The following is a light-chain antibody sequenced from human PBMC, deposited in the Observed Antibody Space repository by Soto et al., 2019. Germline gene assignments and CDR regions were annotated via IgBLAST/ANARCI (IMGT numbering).Light chain of an antibody. V-gene: IGKV3-15*01. J-gene: IGKJ4*01. Sequence: EIVMTQSPATLSVSPGERATLSCRASQSVNNNLAWYQQQPGQAPRLLIYGASARATGIPARFSGSGSGTKFTHTISSLQSEDFAVYYCQQYNNWPLTFGGGTKVEI. CDR3: QQYNNWPLT. CDR1: QSVNNN. CDR2: GAS.